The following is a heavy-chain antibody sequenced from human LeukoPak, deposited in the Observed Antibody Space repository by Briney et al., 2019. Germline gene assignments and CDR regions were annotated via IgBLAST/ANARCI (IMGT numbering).Heavy chain of an antibody. V-gene: IGHV1-69*06. CDR3: ATDSKNSRGYFDY. J-gene: IGHJ4*02. CDR2: IIPIFGTA. D-gene: IGHD4-23*01. Sequence: ASVKVSCKASGGTFSSYAISWVRQAPGQGLEWMGGIIPIFGTANYAQKFQGRVTMTEDTSTDTAYMELSSLRSEDTAVYYCATDSKNSRGYFDYWGQGTLVTVSS. CDR1: GGTFSSYA.